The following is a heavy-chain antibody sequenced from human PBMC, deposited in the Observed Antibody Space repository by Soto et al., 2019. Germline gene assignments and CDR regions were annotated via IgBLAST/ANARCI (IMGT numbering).Heavy chain of an antibody. Sequence: EVQLLESGGGLVQPGGSLRLSCAASGFTFSSYAMNWVRQAPGKGLEWVSVISGSGGSTYYADSVKGRFTISRDNSKNTLYLQMNSLRAEDTAVYYCARRSSGGYFDYWGQGTLVTVSS. V-gene: IGHV3-23*01. CDR1: GFTFSSYA. D-gene: IGHD6-19*01. J-gene: IGHJ4*02. CDR2: ISGSGGST. CDR3: ARRSSGGYFDY.